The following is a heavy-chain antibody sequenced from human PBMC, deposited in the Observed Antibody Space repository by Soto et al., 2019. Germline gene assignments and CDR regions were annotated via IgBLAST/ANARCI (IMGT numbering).Heavy chain of an antibody. CDR1: GGSISSYY. D-gene: IGHD5-18*01. CDR2: IYYSGST. V-gene: IGHV4-59*08. Sequence: QVQLQESGPGLVKPSETLSLTCTVSGGSISSYYWSWIRQPPGKGLEWIGYIYYSGSTNYNPSLTSRVTISVDTSKHQFSRKLSSVTAADTAVYYCASRGDTAMFNWYFDLWGRGTLVTVSS. CDR3: ASRGDTAMFNWYFDL. J-gene: IGHJ2*01.